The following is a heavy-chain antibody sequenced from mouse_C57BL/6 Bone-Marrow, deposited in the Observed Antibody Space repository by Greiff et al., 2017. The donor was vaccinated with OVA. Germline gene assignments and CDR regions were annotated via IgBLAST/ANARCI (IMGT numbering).Heavy chain of an antibody. J-gene: IGHJ1*03. D-gene: IGHD5-1-1*01. V-gene: IGHV1-5*01. CDR2: IYPGNGDT. CDR1: GYTFTSYW. CDR3: TGERKNMFFDV. Sequence: VQLQQSGTVLARPGASVKMSCKTSGYTFTSYWMHWVKQRPGQGLEWIGAIYPGNGDTSYNQKFKGKAKLTAVTSASTAYMQLSSLTNEDSAVYYCTGERKNMFFDVWGTGTTVTVSS.